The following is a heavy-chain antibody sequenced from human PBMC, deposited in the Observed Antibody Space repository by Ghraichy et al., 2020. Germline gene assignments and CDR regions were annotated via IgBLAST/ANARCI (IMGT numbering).Heavy chain of an antibody. CDR3: ARDKGGIAARSFDL. Sequence: SVKVSCKASGGTFSSYAISWVRQAPGQGLEWMGGIIPMFGTANYAQKFQGRVTITADESTSTAYMELSSLRSEDTAVYYCARDKGGIAARSFDLWGRDTLVTVSS. V-gene: IGHV1-69*13. D-gene: IGHD6-6*01. CDR1: GGTFSSYA. CDR2: IIPMFGTA. J-gene: IGHJ2*01.